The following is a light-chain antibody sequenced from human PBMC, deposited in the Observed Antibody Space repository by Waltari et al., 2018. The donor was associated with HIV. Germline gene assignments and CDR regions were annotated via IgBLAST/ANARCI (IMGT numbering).Light chain of an antibody. V-gene: IGKV3-15*01. CDR2: GSS. CDR1: QSVSSN. CDR3: QQYNNWPLT. Sequence: EIVMTHSPDTLSVSPGARATLSCRASQSVSSNLAWYQQKPGQAPRILIYGSSTRATGIPARFSGSGSGTEFTLTISSLQSEDFAVYYCQQYNNWPLTFGPGTKVDIK. J-gene: IGKJ3*01.